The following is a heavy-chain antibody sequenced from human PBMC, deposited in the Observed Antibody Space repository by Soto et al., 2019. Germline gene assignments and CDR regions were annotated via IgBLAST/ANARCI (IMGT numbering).Heavy chain of an antibody. CDR3: ARGARAATGLIDY. J-gene: IGHJ4*02. CDR2: ARNKANSHTT. D-gene: IGHD6-25*01. V-gene: IGHV3-72*01. Sequence: EVQLVESGGGLVQPGGSLSLSCAAAGFSFSDYYMEWVRQAPGKGLEWVGRARNKANSHTTEYAASVTGRFIISRDDSTNSLYLQMSSLKTEDTAVYYCARGARAATGLIDYWGQGTLGTVSS. CDR1: GFSFSDYY.